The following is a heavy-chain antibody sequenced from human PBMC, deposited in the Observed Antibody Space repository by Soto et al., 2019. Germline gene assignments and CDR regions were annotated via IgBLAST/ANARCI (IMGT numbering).Heavy chain of an antibody. Sequence: SLRLSCAASGFTVSSNYMSWVRQAPGKGLEWVSVIYSGGSTYYADSVKGRFTISRHNSKNTLYLQMNSLRAEDTAVYYCARDRLIGGGDCHEYFQHWGQGTLVTVSS. CDR1: GFTVSSNY. J-gene: IGHJ1*01. CDR3: ARDRLIGGGDCHEYFQH. V-gene: IGHV3-53*04. CDR2: IYSGGST. D-gene: IGHD2-21*02.